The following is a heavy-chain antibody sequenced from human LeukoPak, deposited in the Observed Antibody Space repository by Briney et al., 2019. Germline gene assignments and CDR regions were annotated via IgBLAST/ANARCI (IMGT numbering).Heavy chain of an antibody. CDR3: ARPGAYSSSWSPYYFDY. Sequence: SETLSLTCTVSGGSISSSSYYWGWIRQPPGKGLEWIGSIYYSGSTYYNPSLKSRVTISVDTSKNQFSLKLSSVTAADTAVYYCARPGAYSSSWSPYYFDYWGQGTLVTVSS. CDR2: IYYSGST. D-gene: IGHD6-13*01. J-gene: IGHJ4*02. V-gene: IGHV4-39*01. CDR1: GGSISSSSYY.